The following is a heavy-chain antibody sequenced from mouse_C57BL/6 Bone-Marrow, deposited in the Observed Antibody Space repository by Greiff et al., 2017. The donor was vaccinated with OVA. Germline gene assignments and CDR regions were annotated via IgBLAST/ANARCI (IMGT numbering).Heavy chain of an antibody. V-gene: IGHV14-2*01. Sequence: EVQLQQSGAELVKPGASVKLSCTASGFNIKDYYMHWVKQRTEQGLEWIGRIDPEDGETKYAPTFQGKATIPADTSYNTAYLQLSSLTSEDTAVYYCARSVITTVVAPNYFDYWGQGTTLTVSS. CDR2: IDPEDGET. D-gene: IGHD1-1*01. CDR3: ARSVITTVVAPNYFDY. CDR1: GFNIKDYY. J-gene: IGHJ2*01.